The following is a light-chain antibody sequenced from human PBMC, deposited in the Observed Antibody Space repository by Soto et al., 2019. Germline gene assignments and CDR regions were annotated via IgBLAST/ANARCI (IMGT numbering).Light chain of an antibody. J-gene: IGLJ3*02. CDR2: GNT. CDR3: QSYDTTLSSWV. CDR1: SSNIGAGYD. Sequence: QSVLTQAPSVSGAPGQRVTISCTGSSSNIGAGYDVQRYQHLPGTAPKLLIHGNTNRPSGVPDRFSGSKSGTSASLAITALQAEDEGDYYCQSYDTTLSSWVFGGGTKVTVL. V-gene: IGLV1-40*01.